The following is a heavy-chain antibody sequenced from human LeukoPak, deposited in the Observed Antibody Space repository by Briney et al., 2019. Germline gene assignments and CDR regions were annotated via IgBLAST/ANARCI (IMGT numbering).Heavy chain of an antibody. J-gene: IGHJ5*02. D-gene: IGHD3-16*01. CDR3: ARDVSAGGTNWFDP. V-gene: IGHV1-2*02. Sequence: ASVKVSCKASGYTFTGYYMHWVRQAPGQGLEWMGWINPNSGGTNYAQKFQGRVTMTRDTSISTAYMELSRLRSDDTAVYYCARDVSAGGTNWFDPWGQGTLVTVSS. CDR2: INPNSGGT. CDR1: GYTFTGYY.